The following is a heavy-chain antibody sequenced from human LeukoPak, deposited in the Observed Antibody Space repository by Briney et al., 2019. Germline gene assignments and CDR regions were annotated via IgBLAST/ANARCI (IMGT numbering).Heavy chain of an antibody. CDR3: ARQRYYDILTGYSGLDP. D-gene: IGHD3-9*01. CDR2: IYYSGST. Sequence: SETLSLTCTVSGGSISSDYWSWIRQPPGKGLEWIGYIYYSGSTNYSPSLKSRVTISVDTSKNQFSLKLSSVTAADTAVYYCARQRYYDILTGYSGLDPWGQGTLVTVSS. J-gene: IGHJ5*02. V-gene: IGHV4-59*01. CDR1: GGSISSDY.